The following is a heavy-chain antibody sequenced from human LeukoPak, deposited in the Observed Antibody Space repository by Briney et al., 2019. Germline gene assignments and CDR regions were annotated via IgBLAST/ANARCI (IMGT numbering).Heavy chain of an antibody. V-gene: IGHV4-61*01. CDR2: IYYSGST. CDR3: ASLSIAVAGRVDY. J-gene: IGHJ4*02. Sequence: PSETLSLTCTVSGGSISSSSYYWSWIRQPPGKGLEWIGYIYYSGSTNYNPSLKSRVTISVDTSKNQFSLKLSSVTAADTAVYYCASLSIAVAGRVDYWGQGTLVTVSS. CDR1: GGSISSSSYY. D-gene: IGHD6-19*01.